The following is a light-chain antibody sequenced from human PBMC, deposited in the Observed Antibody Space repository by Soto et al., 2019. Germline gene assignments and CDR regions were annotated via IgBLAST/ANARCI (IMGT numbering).Light chain of an antibody. J-gene: IGKJ3*01. Sequence: EIVLTQSPGTLYLSPGERATLSCRASQSVSSSYLAWYQQKPGQAPRLLIYGASSRATGIPDRFSGSGSGTDFNLTISRLEPEDFAVYYCQQYGIFTFGPGTKVDIK. V-gene: IGKV3-20*01. CDR3: QQYGIFT. CDR2: GAS. CDR1: QSVSSSY.